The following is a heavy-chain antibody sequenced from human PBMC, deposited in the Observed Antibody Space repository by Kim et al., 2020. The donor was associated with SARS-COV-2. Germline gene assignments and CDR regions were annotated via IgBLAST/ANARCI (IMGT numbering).Heavy chain of an antibody. Sequence: ASVKVSCKASGYTFTSYAIHWVRQAPGQRLEWMGWINAGNGNTKYSQKFQGRVTFTRDASASTAYMELSSLRSEDTAVYYCTRPFSSFPGWGQGTLVTVSS. CDR2: INAGNGNT. CDR1: GYTFTSYA. V-gene: IGHV1-3*01. CDR3: TRPFSSFPG. J-gene: IGHJ4*02. D-gene: IGHD6-13*01.